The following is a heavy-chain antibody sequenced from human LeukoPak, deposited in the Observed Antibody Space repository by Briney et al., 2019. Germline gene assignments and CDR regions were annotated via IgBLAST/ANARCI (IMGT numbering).Heavy chain of an antibody. CDR3: ARDYGSGTYRDAFDV. CDR2: IYPGDSDT. V-gene: IGHV5-51*01. CDR1: GYTFTSYW. J-gene: IGHJ3*01. D-gene: IGHD3-10*01. Sequence: GESLKISCKGSGYTFTSYWIGWVRQMPGEGLEWMGIIYPGDSDTRYSPSFQGQVTISVDKSISTAYLQWSSLKASDTATYYCARDYGSGTYRDAFDVWGQGTMVTVSS.